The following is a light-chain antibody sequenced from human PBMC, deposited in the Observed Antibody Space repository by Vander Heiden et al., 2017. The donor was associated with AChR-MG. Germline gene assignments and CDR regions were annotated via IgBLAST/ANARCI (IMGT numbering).Light chain of an antibody. V-gene: IGKV3-20*01. CDR3: QQYGSSL. CDR2: GAS. Sequence: DIVLTQSPGTLSLSPGERATLSCRASQSVSSSYLAWYQQKPGQAPRLLSYGASSRATGIPDRFSGSGPGTDFTLTISRLEPEDFAVYYCQQYGSSLFGPGTKVDIK. J-gene: IGKJ3*01. CDR1: QSVSSSY.